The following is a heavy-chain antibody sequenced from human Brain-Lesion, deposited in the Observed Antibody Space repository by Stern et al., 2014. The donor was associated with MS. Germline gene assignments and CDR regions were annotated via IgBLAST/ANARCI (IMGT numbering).Heavy chain of an antibody. Sequence: VQLVESGPGLVKPSETLSLTCTVAGGSVSSTSYAWAWIRPPPGKGLEWIGTIYYSGNTYYSPSLKSRLTISLDTSKNQFSLQRSLVTAADTAVYYCAGEEDIRYCSGGSCTGNWFDPWGQGTLVTVSS. CDR1: GGSVSSTSYA. J-gene: IGHJ5*02. D-gene: IGHD2-15*01. CDR3: AGEEDIRYCSGGSCTGNWFDP. V-gene: IGHV4-39*01. CDR2: IYYSGNT.